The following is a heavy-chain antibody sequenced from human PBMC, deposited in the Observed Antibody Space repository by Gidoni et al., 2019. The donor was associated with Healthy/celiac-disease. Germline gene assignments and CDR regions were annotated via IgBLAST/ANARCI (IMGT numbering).Heavy chain of an antibody. J-gene: IGHJ4*02. V-gene: IGHV3-23*01. Sequence: EVQLLASGGGLVQPGGSLRLSCAASGFTFSSYAMSWVRQAPGKGLEWVSAIRGSGGSTYYADSVKGRFTISRDNSKNTLYLQMNSLRAEDTAVYYCAKDRSMVRGVLDYWGQGTLVTVSS. CDR1: GFTFSSYA. CDR3: AKDRSMVRGVLDY. D-gene: IGHD3-10*01. CDR2: IRGSGGST.